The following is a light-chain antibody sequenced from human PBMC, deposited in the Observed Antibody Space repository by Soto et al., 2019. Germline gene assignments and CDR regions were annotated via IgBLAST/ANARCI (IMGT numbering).Light chain of an antibody. J-gene: IGKJ5*01. CDR3: EHYGSSLSIT. V-gene: IGKV3-20*01. CDR1: QSVNSAH. Sequence: EIVLTQSPGTLSLSPGERATLSCRASQSVNSAHLAWYQQKPGQAPRLLIYGPSSRATGIPDRFSGSGSGTDFTLTISRLEPEDFAVYYCEHYGSSLSITLGQGTRLEIK. CDR2: GPS.